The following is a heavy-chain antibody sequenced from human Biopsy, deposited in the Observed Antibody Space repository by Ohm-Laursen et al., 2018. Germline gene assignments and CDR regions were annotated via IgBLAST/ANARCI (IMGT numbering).Heavy chain of an antibody. CDR1: RDSISNYY. CDR3: ARDSRGGHLNTTLITGKNLDS. J-gene: IGHJ4*02. D-gene: IGHD3-16*01. Sequence: SETLSLTCIVSRDSISNYYWTWIRQSPGKGLEWIGYIYYTGSTNYNPSVKSRVTISVDTSKNQSSPKLNSVTAADTAVYFCARDSRGGHLNTTLITGKNLDSWGQGILVTVSS. CDR2: IYYTGST. V-gene: IGHV4-59*01.